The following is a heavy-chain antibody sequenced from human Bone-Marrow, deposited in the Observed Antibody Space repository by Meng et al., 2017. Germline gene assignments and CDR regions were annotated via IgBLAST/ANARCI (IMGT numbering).Heavy chain of an antibody. CDR1: GFTFSSYE. Sequence: GESLKISCAASGFTFSSYEMNWVRQAPGKGLEWFSYISDSGSIIYYADSVKGRFTISRDDAKNSLFLQMNSLRADDTAVYYCARYSGRKRGYYYGMDVWGQGTTVTVSS. D-gene: IGHD5-12*01. CDR3: ARYSGRKRGYYYGMDV. V-gene: IGHV3-48*03. CDR2: ISDSGSII. J-gene: IGHJ6*02.